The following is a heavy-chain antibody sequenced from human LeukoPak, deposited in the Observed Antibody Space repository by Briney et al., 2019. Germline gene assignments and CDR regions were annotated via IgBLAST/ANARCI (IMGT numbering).Heavy chain of an antibody. CDR1: GGSISSYY. D-gene: IGHD3-9*01. J-gene: IGHJ5*02. CDR2: IYYSGST. CDR3: AGGSVDILTGYKEGWFDP. Sequence: SETLSLTCTVSGGSISSYYWSWIRQPPGKGLEWIGYIYYSGSTNYNPSLKSRVTISVDTSKNQFSLKLSSVTAADTAVYYCAGGSVDILTGYKEGWFDPWGQGTLVTVPS. V-gene: IGHV4-59*01.